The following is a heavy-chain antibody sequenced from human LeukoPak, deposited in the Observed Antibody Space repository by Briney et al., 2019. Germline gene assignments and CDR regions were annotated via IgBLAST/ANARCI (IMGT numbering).Heavy chain of an antibody. CDR3: ARDSPYYDSLGWAFDI. Sequence: SVKVSCKASGGTFSSYAISWVRQAPGQGLEWMGGIIPIFGTANYAQKFQGRVTITADESTSTAYMELSSLRSEDTAVYYCARDSPYYDSLGWAFDIWGQGTMVTVSS. V-gene: IGHV1-69*13. J-gene: IGHJ3*02. D-gene: IGHD3-22*01. CDR2: IIPIFGTA. CDR1: GGTFSSYA.